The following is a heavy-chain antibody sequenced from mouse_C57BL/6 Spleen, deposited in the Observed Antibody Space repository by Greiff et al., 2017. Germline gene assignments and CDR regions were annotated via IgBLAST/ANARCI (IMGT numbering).Heavy chain of an antibody. Sequence: EVQLQQSGPELVKPGASVKMSCKASGYTFTDYNMHWVKQSHGKSLEWIGYINPNNGGTSYNQKFKGKATLTVNKSSSTAYMELRSLTSEDSAVYYCARREIGLYGNYGYFDVWGTGTTVTVSS. CDR2: INPNNGGT. V-gene: IGHV1-22*01. CDR3: ARREIGLYGNYGYFDV. D-gene: IGHD2-1*01. J-gene: IGHJ1*03. CDR1: GYTFTDYN.